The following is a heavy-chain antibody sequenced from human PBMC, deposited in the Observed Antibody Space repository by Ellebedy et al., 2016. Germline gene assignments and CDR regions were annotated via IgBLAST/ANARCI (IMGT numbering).Heavy chain of an antibody. CDR3: VSGLYEDGYNRGRFDR. Sequence: SETLSLTCTVSGGFISTYYWNWIRQAPGKGLEWIGYIYYNGNTKFNPSLRSRVAMSVDPSKKQFSLNLTSVTAADTAVYYCVSGLYEDGYNRGRFDRWGQGTLVTVSS. D-gene: IGHD5-24*01. V-gene: IGHV4-59*01. J-gene: IGHJ4*02. CDR2: IYYNGNT. CDR1: GGFISTYY.